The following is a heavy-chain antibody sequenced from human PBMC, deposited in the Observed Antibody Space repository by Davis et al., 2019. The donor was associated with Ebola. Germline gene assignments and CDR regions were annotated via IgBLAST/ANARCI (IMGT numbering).Heavy chain of an antibody. D-gene: IGHD1-26*01. CDR2: ISSSGSTI. Sequence: GGSLRLSCAASGFTFSSYEMNWVRQAPGKGLEWVSYISSSGSTIYYADSVKGRFTISRDNAKNSLYLQMNSLRAEDTAVYYCATRGGVGATYPFDYWGQGTLVTVSS. CDR3: ATRGGVGATYPFDY. CDR1: GFTFSSYE. J-gene: IGHJ4*02. V-gene: IGHV3-48*03.